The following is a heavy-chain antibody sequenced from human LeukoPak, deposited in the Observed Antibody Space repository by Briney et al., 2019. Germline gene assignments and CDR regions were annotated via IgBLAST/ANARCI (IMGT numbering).Heavy chain of an antibody. CDR1: GFTFSNCA. CDR2: ISSYGDKK. D-gene: IGHD6-13*01. CDR3: VKDLYKGDTSSWYYFDY. J-gene: IGHJ4*02. Sequence: GGSLRLSCSASGFTFSNCAMHWVRQAPGKGPEYVSVISSYGDKKYYADSVKGRFTISGDNSKNTVSLQMSSLRAEDTAVYYCVKDLYKGDTSSWYYFDYWGQGTLVTVSS. V-gene: IGHV3-64D*06.